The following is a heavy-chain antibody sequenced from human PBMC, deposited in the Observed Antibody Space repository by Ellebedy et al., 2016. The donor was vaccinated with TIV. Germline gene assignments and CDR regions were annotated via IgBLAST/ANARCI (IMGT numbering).Heavy chain of an antibody. CDR2: INVGNGNT. Sequence: AASVKVSCKASGYTFTTYGIYWVRQAPGQRLEWMGMINVGNGNTEYSQKFQGRVTITRDTFASTAYMEVSSLRSEDTAVYYCARRNHYKYAMDIWGQGTTVTVSS. CDR3: ARRNHYKYAMDI. D-gene: IGHD1-14*01. J-gene: IGHJ6*02. CDR1: GYTFTTYG. V-gene: IGHV1-3*01.